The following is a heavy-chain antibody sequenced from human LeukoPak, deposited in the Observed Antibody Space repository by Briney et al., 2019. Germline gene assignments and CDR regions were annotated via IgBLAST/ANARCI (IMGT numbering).Heavy chain of an antibody. J-gene: IGHJ4*02. CDR1: GYTFSSYG. CDR2: ISAYNGNT. Sequence: GASVTVSCKASGYTFSSYGISWVRQAPGQGLERLGYISAYNGNTNYAQKVQGRITMTTDTSTSTAYMEMRSLRSDDTAVYYCARDCSGSSCYWIHWGQGTLVTVSS. CDR3: ARDCSGSSCYWIH. D-gene: IGHD2-15*01. V-gene: IGHV1-18*01.